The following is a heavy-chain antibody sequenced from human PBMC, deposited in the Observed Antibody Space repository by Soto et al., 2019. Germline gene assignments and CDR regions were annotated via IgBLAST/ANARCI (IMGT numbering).Heavy chain of an antibody. CDR3: ARDGGCSSLGTCFDY. Sequence: PSQTLSLTCAISGDSVSSNSAGWNWIRQTPSRGLEWLGRTYYKSKWYFTYAVSVISRITINPDTSRNQFSLQLDSVTPEDTAVYYCARDGGCSSLGTCFDYWGQGTLVTVSS. D-gene: IGHD6-6*01. V-gene: IGHV6-1*01. CDR2: TYYKSKWYF. CDR1: GDSVSSNSAG. J-gene: IGHJ4*02.